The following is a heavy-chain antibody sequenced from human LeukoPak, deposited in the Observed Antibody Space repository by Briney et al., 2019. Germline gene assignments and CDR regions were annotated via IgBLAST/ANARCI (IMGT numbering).Heavy chain of an antibody. CDR2: INYSGST. D-gene: IGHD3-3*01. CDR1: GGSFSGYY. V-gene: IGHV4-34*01. CDR3: ARRYDFWSGYYHYYYYYMDV. J-gene: IGHJ6*03. Sequence: PSETLSLTCAVYGGSFSGYYWSWIRQPPGKGLEWIGEINYSGSTNYNPSLKSRVTISVDTSKNQFSLKLSSVTAADTAVYYCARRYDFWSGYYHYYYYYMDVWGKGTTVTVSS.